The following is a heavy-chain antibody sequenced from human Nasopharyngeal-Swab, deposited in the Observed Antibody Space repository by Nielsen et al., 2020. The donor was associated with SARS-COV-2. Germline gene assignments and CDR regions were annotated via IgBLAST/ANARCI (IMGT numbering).Heavy chain of an antibody. V-gene: IGHV3-30*18. CDR1: GFIFSSYD. Sequence: GESLKISCAASGFIFSSYDMHWVRQAPGKGLEWVAVISSDGTKKYYADFVKGRFTISRDNSKSTLFLEMNSLRTEDTAVYYCAKDGAATIPDAFDIWGQGTVLTVSS. J-gene: IGHJ3*02. CDR3: AKDGAATIPDAFDI. CDR2: ISSDGTKK. D-gene: IGHD2-2*02.